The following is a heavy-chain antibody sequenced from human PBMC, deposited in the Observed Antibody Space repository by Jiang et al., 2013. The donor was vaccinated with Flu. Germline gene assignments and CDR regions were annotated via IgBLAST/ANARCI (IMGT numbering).Heavy chain of an antibody. D-gene: IGHD2/OR15-2a*01. CDR3: ARAYLYYFDY. CDR2: FYFSGST. J-gene: IGHJ4*01. V-gene: IGHV4-59*08. CDR1: GDSISSYY. Sequence: LLKPSETLSLTCTVSGDSISSYYWNWIRQPPGKGLEWIGYFYFSGSTNYNPSLKSRVTISVDTSKNQFSLKLSSVTAADTAVYYCARAYLYYFDYWGRGTRGHRLL.